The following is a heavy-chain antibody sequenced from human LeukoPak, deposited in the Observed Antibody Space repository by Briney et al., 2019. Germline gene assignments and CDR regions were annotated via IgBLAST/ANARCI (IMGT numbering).Heavy chain of an antibody. CDR3: AKPGSGWYVDY. Sequence: SGGSLRLSCAASGFTFSSYAMSWVRQAPGKGLEWVSAISDSGGSTYYADSVKGRFTISRDNSKNTLHLQMNSLRAEDTAIYYCAKPGSGWYVDYWGQGTLVTVSS. CDR2: ISDSGGST. V-gene: IGHV3-23*01. D-gene: IGHD6-19*01. CDR1: GFTFSSYA. J-gene: IGHJ4*02.